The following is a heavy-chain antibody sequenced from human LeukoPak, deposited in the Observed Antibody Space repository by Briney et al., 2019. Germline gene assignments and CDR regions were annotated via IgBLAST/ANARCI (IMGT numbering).Heavy chain of an antibody. CDR1: GYTFTSYD. V-gene: IGHV1-8*03. CDR3: ARGRGGDSSGYYYFDY. Sequence: ASVKVSCKASGYTFTSYDINWVRQATGQGLEWMGWMNPNSGNTGYAQKFQGRVTITRNTSISTAYMELSSLRSGDTAVYYCARGRGGDSSGYYYFDYWGQGTLVTVSS. CDR2: MNPNSGNT. D-gene: IGHD6-19*01. J-gene: IGHJ4*02.